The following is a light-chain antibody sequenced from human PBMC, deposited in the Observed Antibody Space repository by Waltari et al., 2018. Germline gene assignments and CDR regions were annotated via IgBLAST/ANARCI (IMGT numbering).Light chain of an antibody. CDR3: CSYAGGSRVI. CDR2: EAT. Sequence: SALPQPASLSGSPGQSITISCPGTKHDIGTSNFASWFQQFPGQAPKLIVSEATKRPSGVSYRFSGSKSGNTASLTISGLQAEDEADYYCCSYAGGSRVIFGGGTKLTVL. CDR1: KHDIGTSNF. J-gene: IGLJ2*01. V-gene: IGLV2-23*01.